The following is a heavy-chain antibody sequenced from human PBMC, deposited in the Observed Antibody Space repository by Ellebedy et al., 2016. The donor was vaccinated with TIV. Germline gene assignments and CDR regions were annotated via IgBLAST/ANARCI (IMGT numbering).Heavy chain of an antibody. J-gene: IGHJ4*02. V-gene: IGHV3-7*03. CDR1: GFIFSNYY. D-gene: IGHD3-9*01. CDR3: ARARCSNLDCYMPGF. Sequence: PGGSLRLSCAASGFIFSNYYMNWVRQAPGKGLEWVANIKPDGSETSYVGSVKGRFTISRDNAKSTLFLQMDSLRAEDTAVYYCARARCSNLDCYMPGFWGQGTLVTVSS. CDR2: IKPDGSET.